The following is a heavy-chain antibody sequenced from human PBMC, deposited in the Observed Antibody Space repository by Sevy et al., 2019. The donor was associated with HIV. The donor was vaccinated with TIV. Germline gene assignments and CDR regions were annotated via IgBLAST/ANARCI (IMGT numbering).Heavy chain of an antibody. J-gene: IGHJ4*02. V-gene: IGHV3-30-3*01. CDR1: GFTFSSYA. CDR3: ARDGPATGTGSWYFDY. CDR2: ISYDGSNK. Sequence: GGSLRLSCAASGFTFSSYAMLWVRQAPGKGLEWVAVISYDGSNKYYADSVKGRFTISRDNSKNTLYLQMNSLRAEDTAVYYCARDGPATGTGSWYFDYCGQGTLVTVSS. D-gene: IGHD1-1*01.